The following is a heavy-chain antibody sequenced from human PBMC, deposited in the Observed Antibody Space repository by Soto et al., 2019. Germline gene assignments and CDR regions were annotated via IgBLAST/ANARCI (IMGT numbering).Heavy chain of an antibody. V-gene: IGHV1-18*01. J-gene: IGHJ6*03. CDR1: GYTFTSYG. Sequence: ASVKVSCKASGYTFTSYGISWVRQAPGQGLEWMGWISAYNGNTNYAQKLQGRVTMTTDTSTRTAYMELRSLRSDDTAVYYCARAGLRFLEWLSIDYYYYYMDVWGKGTTVTVSS. CDR3: ARAGLRFLEWLSIDYYYYYMDV. D-gene: IGHD3-3*01. CDR2: ISAYNGNT.